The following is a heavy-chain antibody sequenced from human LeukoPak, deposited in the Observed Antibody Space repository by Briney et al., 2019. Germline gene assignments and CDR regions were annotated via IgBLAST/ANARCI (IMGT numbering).Heavy chain of an antibody. CDR1: EFSVGSNY. CDR2: IYSGGST. V-gene: IGHV3-66*01. D-gene: IGHD3-9*01. CDR3: AKVGPGLYYDILTGYSPLYYFDY. J-gene: IGHJ4*02. Sequence: GGSLRLSCAASEFSVGSNYMTWVRQAPGKGLEWVSLIYSGGSTYYADSVKGRFTISRDNSKNTLYLQMNSLRAEDTAVYYCAKVGPGLYYDILTGYSPLYYFDYWGQGTLVTVSS.